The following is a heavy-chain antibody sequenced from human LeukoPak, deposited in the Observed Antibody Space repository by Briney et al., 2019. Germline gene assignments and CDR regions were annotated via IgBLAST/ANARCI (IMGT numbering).Heavy chain of an antibody. CDR3: ARVWGYGDSIFDY. D-gene: IGHD4-17*01. V-gene: IGHV4-31*03. J-gene: IGHJ4*02. CDR1: GGSISSGGYY. CDR2: IYYSGST. Sequence: PSQTLSLTCSVSGGSISSGGYYWSWIRQHPGKGLEWIGYIYYSGSTYYNPSLKSRVTISVDTSKNQFSLKLSSVTAADTAVYYCARVWGYGDSIFDYWGQGTLVTVSS.